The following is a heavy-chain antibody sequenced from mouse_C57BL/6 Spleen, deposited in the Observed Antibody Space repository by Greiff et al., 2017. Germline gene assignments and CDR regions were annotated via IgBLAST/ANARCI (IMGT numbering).Heavy chain of an antibody. Sequence: EVQLQQSGAELVKPGASVKLSCTASGFNIKDYYMHWVKQRTEQGLEWIGRIDPEDGETKYAPKFQGKATITADTSSNTAYLQLSSLTSEDTAVYCCASPFYGSSYDWYFDVWGTGTTVTVAS. D-gene: IGHD1-1*01. CDR2: IDPEDGET. CDR1: GFNIKDYY. V-gene: IGHV14-2*01. J-gene: IGHJ1*03. CDR3: ASPFYGSSYDWYFDV.